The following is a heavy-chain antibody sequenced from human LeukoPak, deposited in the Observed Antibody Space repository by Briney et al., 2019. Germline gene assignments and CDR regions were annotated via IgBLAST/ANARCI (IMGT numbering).Heavy chain of an antibody. CDR1: GFTFSSYG. V-gene: IGHV3-33*06. CDR3: AKEKSGSYFDY. J-gene: IGHJ4*02. CDR2: IWYDGSNK. D-gene: IGHD5-12*01. Sequence: GGSLRLSCAASGFTFSSYGMHWVRQAPGKGLDWVAVIWYDGSNKYYADSVKGRFTISRDNSKNTLYLQMNSLRAEDTAVYYCAKEKSGSYFDYWGQGTLVTVSS.